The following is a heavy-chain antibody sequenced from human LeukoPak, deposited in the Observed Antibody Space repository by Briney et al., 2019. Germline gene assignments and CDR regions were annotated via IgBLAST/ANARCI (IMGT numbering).Heavy chain of an antibody. D-gene: IGHD6-13*01. Sequence: GGSLRLSCAASGFTFSSYAMHWVRQPPGKGLEWVAVISYDGSNKYYADSVKGRFTTSRDNSKNTLYLQMNSLRAEDTAVYYCARGIAAAGSWFDPWGQGTLVTVSS. J-gene: IGHJ5*02. CDR1: GFTFSSYA. V-gene: IGHV3-30-3*01. CDR2: ISYDGSNK. CDR3: ARGIAAAGSWFDP.